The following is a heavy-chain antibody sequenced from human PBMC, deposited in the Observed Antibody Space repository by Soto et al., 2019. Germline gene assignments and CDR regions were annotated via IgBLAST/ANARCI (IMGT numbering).Heavy chain of an antibody. J-gene: IGHJ6*02. V-gene: IGHV1-18*01. CDR1: GYTFTNYG. CDR3: AREGQAPYYYYGMDV. Sequence: QVQVVQSGDEVKKPGASVKVSCKASGYTFTNYGFSWVRQAPGQGLEWMGWISGYNGNTKYAEKFQGRVTMTTDTSXXTAHTELRSLRSDATAVYYCAREGQAPYYYYGMDVWGQGTAVTVSS. CDR2: ISGYNGNT.